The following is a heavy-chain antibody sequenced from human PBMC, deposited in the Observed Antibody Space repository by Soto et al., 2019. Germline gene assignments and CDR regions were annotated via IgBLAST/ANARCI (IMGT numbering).Heavy chain of an antibody. D-gene: IGHD2-21*02. Sequence: LVESGGGLVHPGESLRLSCEGSGFRFSDHSLNWVRQAPGKGLQWISYISSNGDITYYADSVKGRFTVSRDNANNALFLQINSLRDDDSATYYCARLPKGSLVTAWGQGARVTVSS. CDR3: ARLPKGSLVTA. CDR1: GFRFSDHS. J-gene: IGHJ4*02. V-gene: IGHV3-48*02. CDR2: ISSNGDIT.